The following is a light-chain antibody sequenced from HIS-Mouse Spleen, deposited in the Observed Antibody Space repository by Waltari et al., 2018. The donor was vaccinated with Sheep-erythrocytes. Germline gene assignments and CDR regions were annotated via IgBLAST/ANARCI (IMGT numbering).Light chain of an antibody. CDR2: AAS. CDR1: QSISSY. J-gene: IGKJ2*01. Sequence: DIQMTQSPSSLSASVGDRVTITCRASQSISSYLNWYQQKPGKAPKPLIYAASSLQRGVPSRFSGSGSGTDFTLTISSLQPEDFATYYCQQSYSTPYTFGQGTKLEIK. CDR3: QQSYSTPYT. V-gene: IGKV1-39*01.